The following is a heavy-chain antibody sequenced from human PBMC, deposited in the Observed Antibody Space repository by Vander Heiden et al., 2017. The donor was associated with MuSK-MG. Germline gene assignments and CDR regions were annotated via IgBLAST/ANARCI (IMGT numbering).Heavy chain of an antibody. CDR2: IHPSGST. CDR1: DFPISSPYY. V-gene: IGHV4-38-2*01. J-gene: IGHJ3*02. CDR3: ARQHQGALIDKRDDALDR. D-gene: IGHD1-26*01. Sequence: QVQLPESSPGLVKPSETLSLTCRVSVSDFPISSPYYWGAIRQTPGKGLGCIGCIHPSGSTFFNQSRKSRITMSLDKSKNQCSLSLTSVTAADTAVYYGARQHQGALIDKRDDALDRWGKGTMVSVSS.